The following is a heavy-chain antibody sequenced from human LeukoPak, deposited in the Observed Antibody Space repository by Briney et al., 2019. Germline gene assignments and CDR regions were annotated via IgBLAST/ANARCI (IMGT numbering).Heavy chain of an antibody. J-gene: IGHJ4*02. CDR1: GASVSGGSYY. D-gene: IGHD1-1*01. V-gene: IGHV4-61*03. CDR2: LYYSGRT. CDR3: ARGLSTGREDYFDF. Sequence: PSETLSLTCSVSGASVSGGSYYWSWIRQPPGKGLEWIGFLYYSGRTNYSPSLSGRVSTSIDTSKNHFSLNLTSVTAADTAVYYCARGLSTGREDYFDFWGQGTLVSVSS.